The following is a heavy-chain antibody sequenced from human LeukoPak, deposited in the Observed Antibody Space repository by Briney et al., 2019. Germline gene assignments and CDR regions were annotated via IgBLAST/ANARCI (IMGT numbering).Heavy chain of an antibody. Sequence: ASVEVSCKASGYTFTSYDINWVRQATGQGLEWMGWMNPNSGNTGYAQKFQGRVTMTRNTSISTAYMELSSLRSEDTAVYYCARVADGTYYYDSSGYYFDYWGQGTLVTVSS. CDR2: MNPNSGNT. J-gene: IGHJ4*02. V-gene: IGHV1-8*01. D-gene: IGHD3-22*01. CDR1: GYTFTSYD. CDR3: ARVADGTYYYDSSGYYFDY.